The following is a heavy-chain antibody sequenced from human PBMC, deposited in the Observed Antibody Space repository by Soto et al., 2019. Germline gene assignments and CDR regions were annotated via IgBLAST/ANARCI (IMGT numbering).Heavy chain of an antibody. CDR1: GFTFKNVW. CDR2: IKSKPDGETT. Sequence: EVQLVESGGGLVKPGGSLGLSCAASGFTFKNVWMHWVRQAPGKGLEWVGAIKSKPDGETTDYAEPVKGSFTTTRDDSKNTLYQQMNSRDTEDTVLYYSNAYYKFCGGQTPLWGQGTLVTVSS. J-gene: IGHJ4*02. D-gene: IGHD2-21*01. CDR3: NAYYKFCGGQTPL. V-gene: IGHV3-15*07.